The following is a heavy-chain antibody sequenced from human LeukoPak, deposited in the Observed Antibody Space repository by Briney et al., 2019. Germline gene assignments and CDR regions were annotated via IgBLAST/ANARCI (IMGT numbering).Heavy chain of an antibody. CDR2: SSGSGGST. CDR1: GFTFSSYA. V-gene: IGHV3-23*01. Sequence: GGSLRLSSAPSGFTFSSYATSSGPPAPRKRLWWVSASSGSGGSTYYADSVKGRFTISRDNSKNTLYLQMNSLRAEDTAVYDCAKGSGYDLDYWGQGTLVTVSS. D-gene: IGHD5-12*01. CDR3: AKGSGYDLDY. J-gene: IGHJ4*02.